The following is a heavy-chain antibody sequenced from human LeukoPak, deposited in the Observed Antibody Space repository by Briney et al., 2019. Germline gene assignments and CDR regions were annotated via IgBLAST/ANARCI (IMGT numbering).Heavy chain of an antibody. CDR2: IDYSGNT. V-gene: IGHV4-39*01. CDR1: GGSISSSGYC. D-gene: IGHD2-8*02. CDR3: ARGHSRVLGYYYYYMDV. Sequence: SETLSLTCTVSGGSISSSGYCWGWIRQPPGKGLEWIGSIDYSGNTNYNPSLKSRVTIAVDTSKNQFSLKLSSVTAADTAVYYCARGHSRVLGYYYYYMDVWGKGTTVTVSS. J-gene: IGHJ6*03.